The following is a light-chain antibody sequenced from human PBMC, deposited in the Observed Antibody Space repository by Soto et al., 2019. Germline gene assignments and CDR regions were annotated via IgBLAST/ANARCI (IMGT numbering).Light chain of an antibody. Sequence: EIVMTQTPGTLSVSPGERDTLSCRASQSVSTNVAWYQQKPGQGPRLLIYGASTRATGIPARFSGSGSGTEFTLTISSLQSEDFAVYYCHQYNNWPRTFGGGTNVEIK. CDR2: GAS. CDR1: QSVSTN. V-gene: IGKV3-15*01. J-gene: IGKJ4*01. CDR3: HQYNNWPRT.